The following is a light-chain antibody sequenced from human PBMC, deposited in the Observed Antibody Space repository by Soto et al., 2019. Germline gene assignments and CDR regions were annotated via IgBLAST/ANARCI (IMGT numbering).Light chain of an antibody. Sequence: EIVLTQSPVTLSLSPGERTTLSCRASQSINNYLAWYQQKPGQAPRLLIYGASTRATGIPARFSGSGSGTEFTLTISSLQSEDFAVYYCQQYNNWPQTFGQGTKVDIK. CDR2: GAS. J-gene: IGKJ1*01. CDR3: QQYNNWPQT. CDR1: QSINNY. V-gene: IGKV3-15*01.